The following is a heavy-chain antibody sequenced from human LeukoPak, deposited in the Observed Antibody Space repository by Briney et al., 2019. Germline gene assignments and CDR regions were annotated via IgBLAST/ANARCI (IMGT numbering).Heavy chain of an antibody. CDR3: TREGLGTTFSAWFDP. J-gene: IGHJ5*02. CDR1: GFTFSNYG. Sequence: GGSLRLSCAASGFTFSNYGMHWVRQAPGKGLEWVAVISSDGSIDYYTDSVRGRLTVSRDNSKNTLYLQMNSLRVEDTAVYYCTREGLGTTFSAWFDPWGQGTLVFVSS. V-gene: IGHV3-30*03. D-gene: IGHD1-7*01. CDR2: ISSDGSID.